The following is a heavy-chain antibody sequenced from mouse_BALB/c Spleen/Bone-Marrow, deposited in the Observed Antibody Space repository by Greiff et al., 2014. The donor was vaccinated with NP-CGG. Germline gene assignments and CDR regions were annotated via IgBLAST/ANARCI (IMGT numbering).Heavy chain of an antibody. CDR2: ILPGSGNT. CDR1: GYTFSSYW. V-gene: IGHV1-9*01. J-gene: IGHJ2*01. CDR3: ARRLLYYFDY. Sequence: VQLQQSGAELMKPGASVKISCKATGYTFSSYWIEWVKQRPGHGLEWIGEILPGSGNTNYNENFEGKATFTADTSSNTAYMQLSSLTSEDSAVYYCARRLLYYFDYWGQGTTLTVSS. D-gene: IGHD1-2*01.